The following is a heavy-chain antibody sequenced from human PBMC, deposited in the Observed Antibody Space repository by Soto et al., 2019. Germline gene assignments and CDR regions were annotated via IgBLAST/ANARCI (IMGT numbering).Heavy chain of an antibody. CDR1: GFTFSSYA. D-gene: IGHD4-17*01. CDR3: ARDLGVFDYGDYEYYYYYYGMDV. V-gene: IGHV3-30-3*01. CDR2: ISYDGSNK. J-gene: IGHJ6*02. Sequence: GGSMRLSSAASGFTFSSYAMHWVRKAPGKGLEWVAVISYDGSNKYYADSVKGRFTISRDNSKNTLYLQMNSLRAEDTAVYYCARDLGVFDYGDYEYYYYYYGMDVWGQGTTVTVSS.